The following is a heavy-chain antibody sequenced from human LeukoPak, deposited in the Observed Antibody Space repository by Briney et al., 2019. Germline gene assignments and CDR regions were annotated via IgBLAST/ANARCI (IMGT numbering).Heavy chain of an antibody. D-gene: IGHD2-15*01. Sequence: ASVKVSCKASGYTFTDYYIHGVRQAPGQGLEWMVWISAYNGNTNYAQKLQGRVTMTTDTSTSTAYMELRSLRSDDTAVYYCARVGEVVAVGAAFDIWGQGTMVTVSS. CDR2: ISAYNGNT. J-gene: IGHJ3*02. CDR3: ARVGEVVAVGAAFDI. V-gene: IGHV1-18*04. CDR1: GYTFTDYY.